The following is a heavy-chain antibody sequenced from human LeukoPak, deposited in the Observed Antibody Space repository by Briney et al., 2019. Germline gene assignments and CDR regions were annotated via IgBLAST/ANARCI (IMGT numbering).Heavy chain of an antibody. CDR2: ISSRGRT. Sequence: KTSQTLSLTCTVSGGSISSGDYYWSWIRQPPGKGLEWTGYISSRGRTYYKPSLKSRITVSMDTAKNQFSLRLSSLTAADAAVYYCARGQYGSGIVYWGQGTLVTVSS. D-gene: IGHD3-10*01. CDR3: ARGQYGSGIVY. J-gene: IGHJ4*02. V-gene: IGHV4-30-4*01. CDR1: GGSISSGDYY.